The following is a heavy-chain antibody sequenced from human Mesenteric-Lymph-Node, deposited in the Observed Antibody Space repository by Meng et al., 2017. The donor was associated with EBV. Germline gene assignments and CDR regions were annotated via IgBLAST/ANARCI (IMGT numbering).Heavy chain of an antibody. CDR3: ASLSGDYFDY. D-gene: IGHD2/OR15-2a*01. J-gene: IGHJ4*02. V-gene: IGHV4-39*01. CDR1: GGSISSSSYY. Sequence: QLRWQESGPGLVKPSETLSPTCTVSGGSISSSSYYWGWIRQPPGKGLEWIGSIYYSGSTYYKPSLKSRVTISVDTSKNQFSLKLSSVTAADMAVYYCASLSGDYFDYWGQGTLVTVSS. CDR2: IYYSGST.